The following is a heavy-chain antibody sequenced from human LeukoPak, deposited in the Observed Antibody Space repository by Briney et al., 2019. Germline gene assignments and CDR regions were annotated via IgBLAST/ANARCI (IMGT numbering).Heavy chain of an antibody. CDR3: AGDYSSGSYRFDF. CDR1: YGSINSYY. CDR2: IYSSGRT. J-gene: IGHJ4*02. Sequence: SETLSLTCSVSYGSINSYYWNWIRQPPGKGLEWIGYIYSSGRTTYNPSLKGRVTMSVDTSKYQHYLKLTSVTAADTAVYYCAGDYSSGSYRFDFWGRGSLVTVSS. D-gene: IGHD3-10*01. V-gene: IGHV4-59*13.